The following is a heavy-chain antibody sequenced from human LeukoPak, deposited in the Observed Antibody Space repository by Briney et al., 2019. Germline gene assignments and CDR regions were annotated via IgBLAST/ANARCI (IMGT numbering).Heavy chain of an antibody. Sequence: ASVKVSCKASGGTFSSYAISWVRQAPGQGLEWMGGIIPIFGTANYAQKFQGRVTITADESTSTAYMELSGLRSEDTAVYYCARDLTIFGVVTGGGFDPWGQGTLVTVSS. CDR2: IIPIFGTA. CDR3: ARDLTIFGVVTGGGFDP. J-gene: IGHJ5*02. V-gene: IGHV1-69*13. D-gene: IGHD3-3*01. CDR1: GGTFSSYA.